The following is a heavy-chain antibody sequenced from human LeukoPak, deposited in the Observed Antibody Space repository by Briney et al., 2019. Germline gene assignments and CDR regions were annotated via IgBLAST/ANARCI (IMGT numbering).Heavy chain of an antibody. CDR1: GFTFSSYW. D-gene: IGHD4-17*01. Sequence: GGSLRLSCAASGFTFSSYWMSWVRQAPGKEPEWVANIKEDGSEKYYEDSVRGRFTISRDNAKNTLYLDMNSLRAEDTAVFYCATDQDHGYFRQWGQGTLVTVSS. V-gene: IGHV3-7*01. J-gene: IGHJ1*01. CDR3: ATDQDHGYFRQ. CDR2: IKEDGSEK.